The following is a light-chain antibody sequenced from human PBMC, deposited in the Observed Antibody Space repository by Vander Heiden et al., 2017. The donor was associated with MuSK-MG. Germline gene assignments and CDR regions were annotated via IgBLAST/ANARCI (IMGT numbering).Light chain of an antibody. J-gene: IGKJ1*01. CDR2: GAS. CDR3: QQYGSSPRT. CDR1: QSVSSSY. V-gene: IGKV3-20*01. Sequence: IVLTQSPGPLSLSPGARATPSCRASQSVSSSYLAWYQQKPGQAPRLLIYGASSRATGIPDRFSGSGSGTDFTLTISRLEPEDFAVYYCQQYGSSPRTFGQGTKVEIK.